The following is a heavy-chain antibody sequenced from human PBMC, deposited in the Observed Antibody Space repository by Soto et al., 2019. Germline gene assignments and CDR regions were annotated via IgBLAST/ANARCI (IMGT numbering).Heavy chain of an antibody. V-gene: IGHV1-69*02. Sequence: SVKVSCKASGGTFSSYTISWVRQAPGQGLEWMGRIIPILGIANYAQKFQGRVTITADNSTSTSYMELSSLRSEATAVYYCARAPCSGGSCYWYNWFDPWGQGTLVTVSS. CDR2: IIPILGIA. CDR3: ARAPCSGGSCYWYNWFDP. CDR1: GGTFSSYT. J-gene: IGHJ5*02. D-gene: IGHD2-15*01.